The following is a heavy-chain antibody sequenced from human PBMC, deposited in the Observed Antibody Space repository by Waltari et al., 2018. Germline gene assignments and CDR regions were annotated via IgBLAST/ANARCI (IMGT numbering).Heavy chain of an antibody. V-gene: IGHV4-39*01. D-gene: IGHD3-9*01. Sequence: QLQLQESGPGLVKPSETLSITCTVSGGSLSSESYYWGWIRQPPGKGLEWIGIISYSGSTYYNPSLKSRVTISVDTSKNQFSLKLSSVTAADTAVYYCARLSYHIVTGYGWFDPWGLGTLVTVSS. CDR3: ARLSYHIVTGYGWFDP. J-gene: IGHJ5*02. CDR1: GGSLSSESYY. CDR2: ISYSGST.